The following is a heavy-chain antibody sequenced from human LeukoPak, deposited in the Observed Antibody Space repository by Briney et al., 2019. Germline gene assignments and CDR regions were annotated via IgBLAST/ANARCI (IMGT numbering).Heavy chain of an antibody. Sequence: GGSLRLSCAASGFTFSTHRMHWVRQAPGKGLVWVSRINSDGSSTTYADSVKGRFAISRDNAKNTLYLQMNSLRAEDTAVYYCARDRLGTYISMDVWGQGTTVTVSS. J-gene: IGHJ6*02. D-gene: IGHD1-26*01. V-gene: IGHV3-74*01. CDR2: INSDGSST. CDR1: GFTFSTHR. CDR3: ARDRLGTYISMDV.